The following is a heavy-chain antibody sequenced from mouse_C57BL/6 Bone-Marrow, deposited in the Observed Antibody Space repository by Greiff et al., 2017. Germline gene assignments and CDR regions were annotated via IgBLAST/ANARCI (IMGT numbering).Heavy chain of an antibody. D-gene: IGHD1-1*01. CDR3: ARKDYYGSSPWYFDV. J-gene: IGHJ1*03. CDR2: IDPSDSYT. Sequence: QVQLQQPGAELVRPGTSVKLSCKASGYTFTSYWMHWVKQRPGQGLEWIGAIDPSDSYTNYNQKFKGKATLTVDTSSSTAYMQLSSLTSEDSAVYYCARKDYYGSSPWYFDVWGTGTTVTVSS. V-gene: IGHV1-59*01. CDR1: GYTFTSYW.